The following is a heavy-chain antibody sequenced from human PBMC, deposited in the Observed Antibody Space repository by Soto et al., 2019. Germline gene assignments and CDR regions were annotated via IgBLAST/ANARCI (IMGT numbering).Heavy chain of an antibody. Sequence: QVQLQESGPGLVKPSQTLSLTCPVSCGSISSGGYYWRWIRQNPGKGLEWIGYIYYSGTTNDNPSIKSRLTISVDTSKNHLSLKLNSMTAADTAGYYCEGDESATDAFDIWGQGTMVTVSS. CDR2: IYYSGTT. CDR3: EGDESATDAFDI. CDR1: CGSISSGGYY. J-gene: IGHJ3*02. V-gene: IGHV4-31*03. D-gene: IGHD5-12*01.